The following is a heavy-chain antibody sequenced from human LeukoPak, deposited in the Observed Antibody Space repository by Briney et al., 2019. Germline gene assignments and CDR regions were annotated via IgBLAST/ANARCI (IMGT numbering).Heavy chain of an antibody. D-gene: IGHD2-2*02. Sequence: SETLSLTCADYGGSFSGYYWSWIRQPPGKALEWIGEINHSGSTNYNPSLKSRVTISVDTSKNQFSLKLSSVTAADTAVYYCARRVVVPAAIGWFDPWGQGTLVTVSS. J-gene: IGHJ5*02. CDR1: GGSFSGYY. V-gene: IGHV4-34*01. CDR3: ARRVVVPAAIGWFDP. CDR2: INHSGST.